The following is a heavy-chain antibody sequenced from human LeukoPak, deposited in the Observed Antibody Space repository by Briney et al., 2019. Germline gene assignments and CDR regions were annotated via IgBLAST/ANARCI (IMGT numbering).Heavy chain of an antibody. J-gene: IGHJ4*02. CDR3: ARGHDSRGSLPYYFDY. V-gene: IGHV3-30*04. CDR2: ISYDGRNE. Sequence: GGSLRLSCAASGFTFSSYAMSWVRQAPGKGLGWVAVISYDGRNEYYADSVKGRFTISRDNSKNTLYLQMHSLSAEDTAVYYCARGHDSRGSLPYYFDYWGQGTLVTVSS. D-gene: IGHD3-22*01. CDR1: GFTFSSYA.